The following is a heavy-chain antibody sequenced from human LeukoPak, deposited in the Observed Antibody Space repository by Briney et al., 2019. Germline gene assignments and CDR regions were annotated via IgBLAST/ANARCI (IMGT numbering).Heavy chain of an antibody. D-gene: IGHD1-14*01. CDR1: GYTFTSYG. J-gene: IGHJ6*02. CDR2: ISAYNGNT. CDR3: ARAQINRAPLLDEYYYYGMDV. V-gene: IGHV1-18*01. Sequence: ASVKVSCKASGYTFTSYGISWVRQAPGQGLEWMGWISAYNGNTNYAQKLQGRVTMTTDTSTSTAYMELRSLRSDDTAVYYCARAQINRAPLLDEYYYYGMDVWGQGTTVTVSS.